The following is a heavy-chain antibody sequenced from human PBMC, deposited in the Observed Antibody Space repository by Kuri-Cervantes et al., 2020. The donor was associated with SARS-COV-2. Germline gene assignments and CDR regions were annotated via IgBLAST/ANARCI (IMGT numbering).Heavy chain of an antibody. CDR2: ITTGGDTP. J-gene: IGHJ4*02. CDR3: AAYTPRGDY. V-gene: IGHV3-23*01. Sequence: GESLKISCAASGLTFINYAMIWIRQSPGKGLEWVSGITTGGDTPFYAGSVRGRFTISRDNSKDTVYLQMNTLRAGDTGMYYCAAYTPRGDYWGQGTLVTVSS. CDR1: GLTFINYA. D-gene: IGHD2-2*02.